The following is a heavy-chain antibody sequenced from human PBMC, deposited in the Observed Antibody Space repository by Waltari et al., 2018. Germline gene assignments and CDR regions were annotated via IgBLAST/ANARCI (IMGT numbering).Heavy chain of an antibody. CDR2: ISGSGGRT. D-gene: IGHD2-8*01. CDR1: GFTFSSYA. CDR3: AKPDVYASYNDY. Sequence: EVQLLESGGGLVQPGGSLRLSCAASGFTFSSYAMSWVRQAPGKGLEWVSAISGSGGRTYYADSVKGRFTISRDNSKNTLYLQMNSLRAEDTAVYYCAKPDVYASYNDYWGQGTLVTVSS. J-gene: IGHJ4*02. V-gene: IGHV3-23*01.